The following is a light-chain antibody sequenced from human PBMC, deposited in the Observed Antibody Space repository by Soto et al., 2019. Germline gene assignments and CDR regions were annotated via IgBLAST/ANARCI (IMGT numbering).Light chain of an antibody. J-gene: IGKJ5*01. CDR3: QQYNSYSIT. CDR1: QSLLHSHGYNY. Sequence: DIVMTQSPLSLPVTPGEPAAISCRSSQSLLHSHGYNYLDWYLQKPGQSPQLLIYLGSNRASGVPDRFSGSGSGTEFTLTISSLQPDDFATYYCQQYNSYSITFGQGTRLEIK. CDR2: LGS. V-gene: IGKV2-28*01.